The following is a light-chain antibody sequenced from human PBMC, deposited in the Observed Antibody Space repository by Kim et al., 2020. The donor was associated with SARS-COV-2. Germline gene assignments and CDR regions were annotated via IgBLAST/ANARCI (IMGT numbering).Light chain of an antibody. Sequence: SPRESAIRSCRPSQMIGPNLAWYHQKPGQAPRLLIYGASTRATGVPARISGSASGSDFTLTISTLQSGDFGIYYCQQYNNWFPYTFGQGTKLEI. J-gene: IGKJ2*01. CDR3: QQYNNWFPYT. V-gene: IGKV3-15*01. CDR1: QMIGPN. CDR2: GAS.